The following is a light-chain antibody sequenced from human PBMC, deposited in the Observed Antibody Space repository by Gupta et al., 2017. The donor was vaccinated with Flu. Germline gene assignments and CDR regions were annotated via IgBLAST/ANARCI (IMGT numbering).Light chain of an antibody. CDR2: DDT. CDR1: NSGDKG. V-gene: IGLV3-21*02. CDR3: QVRDPYSDHYV. J-gene: IGLJ3*02. Sequence: SYVLAQPPSLSVAPVQTARITREGNNSGDKGVHWYQQKPGQSPLLVVYDDTDRPSGIPERCSGSNSGNPATLTITRVEAGDEAAYYCQVRDPYSDHYVFGGGTKLTVL.